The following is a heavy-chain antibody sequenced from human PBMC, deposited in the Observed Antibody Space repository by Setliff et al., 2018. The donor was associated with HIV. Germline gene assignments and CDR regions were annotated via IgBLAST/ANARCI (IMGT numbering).Heavy chain of an antibody. V-gene: IGHV1-24*01. J-gene: IGHJ1*01. Sequence: ASVKVSCKVSGYTLTELSMHWVRQAPGKGLEWMGGFDPEDGETVYAQKFQGRVTMTEDTSTDTAYMELSSLRSEDTAVYYCATVRRYYYDSSGQENFQHWGQGTLVTVSS. D-gene: IGHD3-22*01. CDR3: ATVRRYYYDSSGQENFQH. CDR1: GYTLTELS. CDR2: FDPEDGET.